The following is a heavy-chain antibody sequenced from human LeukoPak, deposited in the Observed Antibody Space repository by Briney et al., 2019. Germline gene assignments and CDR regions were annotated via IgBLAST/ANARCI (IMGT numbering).Heavy chain of an antibody. CDR1: GGSFSGYY. V-gene: IGHV4-34*01. D-gene: IGHD5-24*01. Sequence: PSETLSLTCAVYGGSFSGYYWSWIRQPPGKGLEWIGEINHSGSTNFNPSLKSRVNLSVDTSKNQFFLELSSVTAADQAVYYCAREIAMATPNPPPFDYWGQGTLVTVSS. J-gene: IGHJ4*02. CDR2: INHSGST. CDR3: AREIAMATPNPPPFDY.